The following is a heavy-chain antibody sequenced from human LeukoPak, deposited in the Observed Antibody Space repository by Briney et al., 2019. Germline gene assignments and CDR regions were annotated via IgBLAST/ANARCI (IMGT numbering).Heavy chain of an antibody. D-gene: IGHD2-8*01. CDR3: ARVNIVLMVRAALDY. J-gene: IGHJ4*02. CDR2: INPNSGGT. CDR1: GYTFTGYY. Sequence: ASVTVSCKASGYTFTGYYMHWVRQAPGQGLEWMGWINPNSGGTNYAQKFQGRVTMTRDTSISTAYMELSRLRSDDTAVYYCARVNIVLMVRAALDYWGQGTPVTVSS. V-gene: IGHV1-2*02.